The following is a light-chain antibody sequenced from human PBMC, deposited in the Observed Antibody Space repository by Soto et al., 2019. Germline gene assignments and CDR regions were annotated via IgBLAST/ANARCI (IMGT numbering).Light chain of an antibody. J-gene: IGLJ2*01. V-gene: IGLV2-11*01. CDR1: SSDVGGYNY. CDR3: CSYAGSSWV. CDR2: DDS. Sequence: QSVLTQPRSVSGSPGQSVTISCTGTSSDVGGYNYVSWYQQHPGKAPKLMIYDDSKRPSGVPDRFSGSKSGNTASLTISGLQSEDEADYYCCSYAGSSWVFGGGTKLTVL.